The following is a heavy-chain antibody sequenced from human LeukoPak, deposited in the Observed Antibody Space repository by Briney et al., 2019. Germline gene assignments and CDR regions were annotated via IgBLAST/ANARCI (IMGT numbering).Heavy chain of an antibody. J-gene: IGHJ5*02. Sequence: GSLRLSCAVSGFSITNYWMTWVRQPPGKGLEWIGEINHSGSTNYNPSLKSRVTISVDTSKNQFSLKLSSVTAADTAVYYCARRFQGSSWYPNWFDPWGQGTLVTVSS. D-gene: IGHD6-13*01. V-gene: IGHV4-34*01. CDR3: ARRFQGSSWYPNWFDP. CDR1: GFSITNYW. CDR2: INHSGST.